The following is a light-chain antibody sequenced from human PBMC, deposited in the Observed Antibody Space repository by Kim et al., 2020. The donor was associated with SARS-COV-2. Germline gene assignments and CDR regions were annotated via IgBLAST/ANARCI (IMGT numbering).Light chain of an antibody. V-gene: IGKV3-11*01. CDR3: QQRNSWPPAVT. J-gene: IGKJ4*01. Sequence: PGDRATPPCRASPNIDTYLAWYQQRPGQAPRLLVYDASNRATGVPDRFSGSGSGTDFTLTISSLEPEDFSIYYCQQRNSWPPAVTFGGGTKVDIK. CDR1: PNIDTY. CDR2: DAS.